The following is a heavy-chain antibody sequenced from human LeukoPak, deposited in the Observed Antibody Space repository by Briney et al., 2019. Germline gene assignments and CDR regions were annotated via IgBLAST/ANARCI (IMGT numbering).Heavy chain of an antibody. V-gene: IGHV3-33*01. J-gene: IGHJ4*02. D-gene: IGHD2-2*01. Sequence: GGSLRLSCAASGFTFSNYGMHWVRQAPGKGLEWVAVIWYDGSNKYYADSVKGRFTISRDNSKNTLYLRMNSLRAEDTALYYCARGLFVVVPAAIVSDFDYWGQGALVTVSS. CDR2: IWYDGSNK. CDR1: GFTFSNYG. CDR3: ARGLFVVVPAAIVSDFDY.